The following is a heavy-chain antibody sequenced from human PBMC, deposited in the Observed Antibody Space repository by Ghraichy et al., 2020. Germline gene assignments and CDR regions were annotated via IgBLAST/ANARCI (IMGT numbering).Heavy chain of an antibody. V-gene: IGHV4-34*01. CDR1: GGSFSGYY. CDR2: INHSGST. J-gene: IGHJ3*02. Sequence: SETLSLTCAVYGGSFSGYYWSWIRQPPGKGLEWIGEINHSGSTNYNPSLKSRVTISVDTSKNQFSLKLSSVTAADTAVYYCARVKVTFDAFDIWGQGTMVTVSS. CDR3: ARVKVTFDAFDI. D-gene: IGHD5-18*01.